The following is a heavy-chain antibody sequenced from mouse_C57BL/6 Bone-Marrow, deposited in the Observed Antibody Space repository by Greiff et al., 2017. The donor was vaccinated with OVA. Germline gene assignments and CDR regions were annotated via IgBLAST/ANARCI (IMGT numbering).Heavy chain of an antibody. V-gene: IGHV1-64*01. J-gene: IGHJ3*01. D-gene: IGHD1-1*01. CDR1: GYTFTSYW. CDR2: IHPNSGST. CDR3: ARHYGSSYVGPWFAY. Sequence: QVQLKQPGAELVKPGASVKLSCKASGYTFTSYWMHWVKQRPGQGLEWIGMIHPNSGSTNYHEKFKSKATLTVDKSSSTAYMQLSSLTSEDSAVYYCARHYGSSYVGPWFAYWGQGTLVTVST.